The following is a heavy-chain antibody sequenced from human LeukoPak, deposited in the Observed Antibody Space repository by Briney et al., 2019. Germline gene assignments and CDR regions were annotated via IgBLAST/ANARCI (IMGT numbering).Heavy chain of an antibody. Sequence: GGSLRLSCAASGFTVSSNYMSWVRQAPGKGLEWVSVIYSGGSTYYADSVKGRFTISRDNSKNTLYLQMNSLRAEDTAVYYCARALGGYGQAYYFDYWGQGTLVTVSS. CDR1: GFTVSSNY. CDR2: IYSGGST. J-gene: IGHJ4*02. V-gene: IGHV3-53*01. CDR3: ARALGGYGQAYYFDY. D-gene: IGHD6-25*01.